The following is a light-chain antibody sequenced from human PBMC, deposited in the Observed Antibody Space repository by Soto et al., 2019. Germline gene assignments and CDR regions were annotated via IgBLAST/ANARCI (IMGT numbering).Light chain of an antibody. J-gene: IGLJ1*01. CDR3: QSYDSSLSGYV. V-gene: IGLV2-14*01. CDR2: EVR. Sequence: QSALTQPASVSGSPGQSITISCTGTSSDVGGYDFVSWYQHHPGKAPKLIIYEVRTRPSGVSDRFSGSKSGTSASLAITGLQAEDEADYYCQSYDSSLSGYVFGTGTKLTVL. CDR1: SSDVGGYDF.